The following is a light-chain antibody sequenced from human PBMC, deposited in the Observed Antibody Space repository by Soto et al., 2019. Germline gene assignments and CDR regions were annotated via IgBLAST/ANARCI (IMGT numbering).Light chain of an antibody. J-gene: IGKJ4*02. CDR3: EQDNYQGT. V-gene: IGKV3-15*01. Sequence: EMVMTQSPGTLSVSAGERATLSWRASRSISTHLAWYQQKPGQAPRLLISDASTRATGVPARFSGSGSGRAFTLDITSLQSEDSALYYGEQDNYQGTFVGGAKV. CDR2: DAS. CDR1: RSISTH.